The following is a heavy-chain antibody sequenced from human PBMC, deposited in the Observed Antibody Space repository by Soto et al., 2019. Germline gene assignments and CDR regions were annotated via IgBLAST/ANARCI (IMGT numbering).Heavy chain of an antibody. V-gene: IGHV3-21*04. J-gene: IGHJ2*01. D-gene: IGHD2-2*01. CDR2: TSSSSTYK. CDR3: ARFATSPFDYWYFDL. CDR1: GFAFSTYS. Sequence: GGSLRLSCTASGFAFSTYSMTWVRQAPGKGLEWVASTSSSSTYKYYVDSVKGRFTISGDNAKNSLYLQMHSLRAEDTAVYYCARFATSPFDYWYFDLWGRGALVTVSS.